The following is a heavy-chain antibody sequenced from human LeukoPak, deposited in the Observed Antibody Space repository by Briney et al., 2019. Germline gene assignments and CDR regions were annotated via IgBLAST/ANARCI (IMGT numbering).Heavy chain of an antibody. CDR2: ISGSGGST. Sequence: PGGSLRLSCAASGFTFISYAMSWVRQAPGKGLEWVSAISGSGGSTYYADSVKGRFTISRDNSKNTLYLQINSLRAEDTAVYYCARCSSGWYHYYWGQGTLVTVSS. J-gene: IGHJ4*02. V-gene: IGHV3-23*01. CDR1: GFTFISYA. CDR3: ARCSSGWYHYY. D-gene: IGHD6-19*01.